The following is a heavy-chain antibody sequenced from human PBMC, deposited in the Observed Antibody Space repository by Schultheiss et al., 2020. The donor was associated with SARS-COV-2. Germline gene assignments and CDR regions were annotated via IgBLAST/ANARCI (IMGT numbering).Heavy chain of an antibody. Sequence: ESLKISCAASGFTFSSYAMSWVRQAPGKGLEWIGEINHSGSTNYNPSLKSRVTISVDTSKNQFSLRLSSVTAADTAMYYCAKSKRSSATSLPYRFDYWGQGTLVTVSS. CDR1: GFTFSSYA. CDR3: AKSKRSSATSLPYRFDY. V-gene: IGHV4-34*08. CDR2: INHSGST. D-gene: IGHD2-15*01. J-gene: IGHJ4*02.